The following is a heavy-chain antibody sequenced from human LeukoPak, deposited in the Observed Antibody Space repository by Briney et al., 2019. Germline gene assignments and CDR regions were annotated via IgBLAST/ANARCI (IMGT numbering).Heavy chain of an antibody. D-gene: IGHD7-27*01. CDR2: ISYDGSNK. J-gene: IGHJ4*02. V-gene: IGHV3-30-3*01. Sequence: GGSLRLSCAASGFTFSSYAMHWVRQAPGKGLEWVAVISYDGSNKYYADSVKGRFTISRDNSKNTLYLQMNSLRAEDTAVYYCARDKLGAFDYWGQGTLVTVSS. CDR1: GFTFSSYA. CDR3: ARDKLGAFDY.